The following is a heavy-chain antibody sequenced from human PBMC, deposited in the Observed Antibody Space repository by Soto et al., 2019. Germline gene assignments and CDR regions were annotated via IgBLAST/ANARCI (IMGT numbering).Heavy chain of an antibody. CDR2: IIAGSGNT. CDR1: GYTFSIYA. CDR3: VRGGIGNSLYYYMDV. J-gene: IGHJ6*03. V-gene: IGHV1-3*01. Sequence: QVQLVQSGAEVKKPGASVKVSCKASGYTFSIYAIHWVRQAPGQRLEWMGWIIAGSGNTKYSQKFPGRVTITRDPSASTAYMELTSLTSEDTAVYYCVRGGIGNSLYYYMDVWGKGTTVTVSS. D-gene: IGHD2-15*01.